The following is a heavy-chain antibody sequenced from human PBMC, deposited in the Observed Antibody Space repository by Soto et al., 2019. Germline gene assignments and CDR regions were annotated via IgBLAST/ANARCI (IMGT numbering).Heavy chain of an antibody. V-gene: IGHV4-59*08. CDR1: GGSISSYY. J-gene: IGHJ3*02. CDR2: IYYSGST. D-gene: IGHD3-10*01. Sequence: TLSLTCTVSGGSISSYYWSWIRQPPGKGLEWIGYIYYSGSTNYNPSLKSRVTISVDTSKNQFSLKLSSVTAADTAVYYCASGGSYGSGSYYNDAFDIWGQGTMVTVSS. CDR3: ASGGSYGSGSYYNDAFDI.